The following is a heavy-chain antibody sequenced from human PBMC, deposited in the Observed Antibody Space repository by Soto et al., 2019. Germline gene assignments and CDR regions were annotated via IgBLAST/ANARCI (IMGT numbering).Heavy chain of an antibody. Sequence: QVQLVQSGAEVKKPGASVKVSCKASGYTFTGYYMHWVRQAPGQGLEWMGWINPNSGGTNYAQKFQGWVTMTRDTSISTAYMELSRLRSDDTAVYYCARDTGSYGDYGAFDIWGQGTMVTGSS. D-gene: IGHD4-17*01. V-gene: IGHV1-2*04. CDR2: INPNSGGT. CDR1: GYTFTGYY. J-gene: IGHJ3*02. CDR3: ARDTGSYGDYGAFDI.